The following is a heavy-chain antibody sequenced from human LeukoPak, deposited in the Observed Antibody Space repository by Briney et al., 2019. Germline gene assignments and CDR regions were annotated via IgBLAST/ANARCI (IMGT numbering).Heavy chain of an antibody. CDR3: ARVSSDQTPYFDY. J-gene: IGHJ4*02. V-gene: IGHV4-59*01. CDR2: IYYSGST. Sequence: SETLSLTCTVSGGSISSYYWSWIWQPPGKGLEWIGYIYYSGSTNYNPSLKSRVTISVDTSKNQFSLKLSSVTAADTAVYYCARVSSDQTPYFDYWGQGTPVTVSS. CDR1: GGSISSYY. D-gene: IGHD2-2*01.